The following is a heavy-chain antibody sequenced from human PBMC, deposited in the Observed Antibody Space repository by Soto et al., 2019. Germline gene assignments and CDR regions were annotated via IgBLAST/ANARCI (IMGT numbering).Heavy chain of an antibody. Sequence: LQLQESGPGLVKPSETLSLTCTVSGASSSGSSYYWGWIRQPPGKGLEWIGNIYYSGGTYYNPSFHSRGTISLDTSKNQFSLNLISVTAADTAVYYWARLLELSLYFATYNFDTWGQGVLVTVSS. CDR1: GASSSGSSYY. D-gene: IGHD3-16*02. V-gene: IGHV4-39*01. J-gene: IGHJ4*02. CDR2: IYYSGGT. CDR3: ARLLELSLYFATYNFDT.